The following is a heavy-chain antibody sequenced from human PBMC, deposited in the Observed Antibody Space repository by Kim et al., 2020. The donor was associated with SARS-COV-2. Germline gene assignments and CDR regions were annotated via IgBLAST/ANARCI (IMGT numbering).Heavy chain of an antibody. J-gene: IGHJ4*02. D-gene: IGHD6-19*01. CDR3: ARAYSSGWAYFDY. Sequence: AATVKGRFTISKDNAKNSLYLQMNSLRAEDTAVYYCARAYSSGWAYFDYWGQGTLVTVSS. V-gene: IGHV3-21*01.